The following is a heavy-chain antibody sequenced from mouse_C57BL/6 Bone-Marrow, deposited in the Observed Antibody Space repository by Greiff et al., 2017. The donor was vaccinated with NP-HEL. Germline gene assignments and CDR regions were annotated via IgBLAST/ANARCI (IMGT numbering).Heavy chain of an antibody. CDR3: ERLRYIHAY. Sequence: QVQLQQSGAELARPGASVKLSCKASGYTFTSYGISWVKQRTGQGLEWIGEIYPRSGNTYYNEKFKGKATLTADKSSSTAYMELRSLTSEDSAVYFCERLRYIHAYWGQGTTLTVSS. D-gene: IGHD1-3*01. J-gene: IGHJ2*01. CDR1: GYTFTSYG. V-gene: IGHV1-81*01. CDR2: IYPRSGNT.